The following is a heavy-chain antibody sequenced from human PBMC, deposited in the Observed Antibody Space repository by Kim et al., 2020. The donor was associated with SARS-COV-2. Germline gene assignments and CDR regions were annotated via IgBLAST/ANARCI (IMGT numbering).Heavy chain of an antibody. CDR1: GFTFSSYA. D-gene: IGHD3-9*01. CDR2: ISGSGGST. J-gene: IGHJ6*02. Sequence: GGSLRLSCAASGFTFSSYAMSWVRQAPGKGLEWVSAISGSGGSTYYADSVKGRFTISRDNSKNTLYLQMNSLRAEDTAVYYCAKDHPGGYPGYFDWLSRRGDYGMDVWGQGTTVTVSS. V-gene: IGHV3-23*01. CDR3: AKDHPGGYPGYFDWLSRRGDYGMDV.